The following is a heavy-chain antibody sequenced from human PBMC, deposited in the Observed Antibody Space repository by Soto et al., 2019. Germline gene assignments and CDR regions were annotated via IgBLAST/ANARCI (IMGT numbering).Heavy chain of an antibody. CDR3: ARGGWKLFDY. Sequence: QVQLQESGPGLVKTSETLSLTCTVSGVSISSYYWSWIRQPPGKGLEWIGYFYYSGSTNYNPSLKSRVTISVDTSKNQFSLKLSSVTAADTAVYYCARGGWKLFDYWGQGTLVTVSS. V-gene: IGHV4-59*01. J-gene: IGHJ4*02. D-gene: IGHD6-19*01. CDR1: GVSISSYY. CDR2: FYYSGST.